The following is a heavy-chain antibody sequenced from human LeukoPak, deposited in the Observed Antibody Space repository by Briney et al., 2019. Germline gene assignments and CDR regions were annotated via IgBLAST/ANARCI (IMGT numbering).Heavy chain of an antibody. Sequence: PAGGSLRLSCAASGFTFSSYAMSWVRQAPGKGLEWVSAISGSGGSTYYADSMKGRFTISRDNSKNTLYLQMNSLRAEDTAVYYCAKDLSGSYYRDYWGQGTLVTVSS. CDR3: AKDLSGSYYRDY. D-gene: IGHD1-26*01. CDR2: ISGSGGST. V-gene: IGHV3-23*01. CDR1: GFTFSSYA. J-gene: IGHJ4*02.